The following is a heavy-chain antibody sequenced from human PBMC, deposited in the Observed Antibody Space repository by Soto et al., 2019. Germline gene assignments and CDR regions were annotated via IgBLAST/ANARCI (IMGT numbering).Heavy chain of an antibody. CDR1: GNTFTNLD. V-gene: IGHV1-8*01. D-gene: IGHD3-10*01. CDR2: MHANRGNT. J-gene: IGHJ4*02. CDR3: ARYVYGKGFNS. Sequence: QVQLVQSGAEVKKPGASVKVSCKASGNTFTNLDLNWVRQAPGQGLEWMGWMHANRGNTGHTQKFQGRVSMTRNTSISTAYLEMSSLSTENTAVYSCARYVYGKGFNSWGQGNMVIVSS.